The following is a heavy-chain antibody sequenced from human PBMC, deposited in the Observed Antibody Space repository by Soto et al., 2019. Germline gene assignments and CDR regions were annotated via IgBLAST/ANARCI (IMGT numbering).Heavy chain of an antibody. V-gene: IGHV3-30-3*01. J-gene: IGHJ6*02. CDR1: GFTFSSYA. Sequence: QVQLVESGGGVVQPGRSLRLSCAASGFTFSSYAMHWVRQAPGKGLEWVAVISYDGSNKYYADSVKGRFTISRDNSKNTLYLQMNSRRAEDTAVYYCARDYYDILTGYKPDYYYYGMDVWGQGTTVTVSS. CDR3: ARDYYDILTGYKPDYYYYGMDV. CDR2: ISYDGSNK. D-gene: IGHD3-9*01.